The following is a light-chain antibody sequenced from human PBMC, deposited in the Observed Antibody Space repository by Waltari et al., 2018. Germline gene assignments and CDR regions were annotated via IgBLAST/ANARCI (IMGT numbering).Light chain of an antibody. V-gene: IGLV1-51*01. CDR2: DNN. CDR1: SPNIGHTY. J-gene: IGLJ2*01. Sequence: QSVLTQPPSVSAAPGQKVTISCSGSSPNIGHTYVSWYQQLPGTAPKLRIYDNNKRPSGIPDRFSGSKSGTSATLGITGLQTGDEADYYCGTWDSSLSAGVFGGGTKLTVL. CDR3: GTWDSSLSAGV.